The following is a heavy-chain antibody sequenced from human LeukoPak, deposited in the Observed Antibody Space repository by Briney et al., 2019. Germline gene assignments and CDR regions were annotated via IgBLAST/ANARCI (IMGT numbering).Heavy chain of an antibody. CDR2: IVVGSGNT. V-gene: IGHV1-58*02. J-gene: IGHJ3*02. CDR1: GFTFTSSA. Sequence: GTSVKVSCKASGFTFTSSAMQWVRQARGQRLEWIGWIVVGSGNTNYAQKFQERVTITRDMSTSTAYMELSSLRSEDTAVCYCAGQGYSYGDAFDIWGQGTMVTVSS. D-gene: IGHD5-18*01. CDR3: AGQGYSYGDAFDI.